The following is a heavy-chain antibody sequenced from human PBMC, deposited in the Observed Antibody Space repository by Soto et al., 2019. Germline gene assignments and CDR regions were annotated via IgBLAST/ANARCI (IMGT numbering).Heavy chain of an antibody. Sequence: EVQLLESGGGLVQPGGSLRLSCAASGFTFSTYAMSWVRQAPGTGLEWVSTTTTSGGNTYYADSVQGRFTISRDNSKNTLYLQMNSLRAEDTAVYYCAGRYCTNGVCYTNYYYYIDVWGKGTTVTVSS. D-gene: IGHD2-8*01. CDR3: AGRYCTNGVCYTNYYYYIDV. V-gene: IGHV3-23*01. CDR2: TTTSGGNT. J-gene: IGHJ6*03. CDR1: GFTFSTYA.